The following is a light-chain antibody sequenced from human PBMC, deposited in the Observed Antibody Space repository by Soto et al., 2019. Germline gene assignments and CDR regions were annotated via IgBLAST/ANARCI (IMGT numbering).Light chain of an antibody. J-gene: IGLJ3*02. CDR2: LEGSGIY. CDR3: ETWESDTRV. V-gene: IGLV4-60*02. CDR1: SGHSSYI. Sequence: QSVLTQSSSASASLGSSVKLTCTLSSGHSSYIVAWHQQQPGKAPRYLMKLEGSGIYDKGSGVPDRFSGSSSGADRYLTISKLHFEDEADYYCETWESDTRVFGGGTKLTVL.